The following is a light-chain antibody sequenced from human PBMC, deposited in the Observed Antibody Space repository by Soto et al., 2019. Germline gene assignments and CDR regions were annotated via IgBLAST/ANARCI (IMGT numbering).Light chain of an antibody. CDR2: GAS. Sequence: EIMLTQSPGTLSLSPGERATLSPSASQSVSSSYLAWYQQKPGKAPRLLIYGASSRATGIPDRFSGSGSGTDFTLTISRLEPEDFALYYCQHYHSGHRIAFGQGTRLEIK. V-gene: IGKV3-20*01. J-gene: IGKJ5*01. CDR1: QSVSSSY. CDR3: QHYHSGHRIA.